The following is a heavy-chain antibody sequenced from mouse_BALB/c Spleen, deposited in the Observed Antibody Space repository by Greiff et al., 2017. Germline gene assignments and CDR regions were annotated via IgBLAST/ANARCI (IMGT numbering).Heavy chain of an antibody. D-gene: IGHD1-1*02. CDR3: ARGGNYDAMDY. CDR2: ISSGGGNT. CDR1: GFTFSSYT. J-gene: IGHJ4*01. V-gene: IGHV5-9*03. Sequence: EVKVEESGGGLVKPGGSLKLSCAASGFTFSSYTMSWVRQTPEKRLEWVATISSGGGNTYYPDSVKGRFTISRDNAKNNLYLQMSSLRSEDTALYYCARGGNYDAMDYWGQGTSVTVSS.